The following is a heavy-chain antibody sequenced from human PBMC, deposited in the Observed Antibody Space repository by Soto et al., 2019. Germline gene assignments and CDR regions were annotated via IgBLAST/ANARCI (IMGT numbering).Heavy chain of an antibody. CDR2: IYYSGNT. CDR1: GGSIGSSSYY. CDR3: ASIAAPGTTHFDC. J-gene: IGHJ4*02. V-gene: IGHV4-39*01. Sequence: QLQLQESGPGLLRPSETLSLTCTVSGGSIGSSSYYWGWIRQPPGKGLEWIGNIYYSGNTFYNPSLKRPVTISVDTSNNQLYLHLSSVTAADTALFSCASIAAPGTTHFDCWGQGTLVTVSS. D-gene: IGHD6-13*01.